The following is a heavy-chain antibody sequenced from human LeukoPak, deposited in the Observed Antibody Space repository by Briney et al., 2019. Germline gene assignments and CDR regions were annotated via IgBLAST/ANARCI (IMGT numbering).Heavy chain of an antibody. Sequence: GGSLRLSCAASGFIFNNYCMTWVRQAPGEGLEWVANIQQDGSQKYYVDSVKGRFTISRDNSKNALYLQMNSLRVEDTALYYCVRGTDDRRGYYYIFDYWGQGTLVTVSS. CDR3: VRGTDDRRGYYYIFDY. D-gene: IGHD3-22*01. CDR1: GFIFNNYC. V-gene: IGHV3-7*03. CDR2: IQQDGSQK. J-gene: IGHJ4*02.